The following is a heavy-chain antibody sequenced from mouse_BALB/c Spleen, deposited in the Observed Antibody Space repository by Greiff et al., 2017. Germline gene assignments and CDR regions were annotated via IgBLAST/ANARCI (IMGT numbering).Heavy chain of an antibody. D-gene: IGHD4-1*01. Sequence: EVKLEESGGGLVQPGGSMKLSCVASGFTFSSYWMSWVRQSPEKGLEWVAEIRLKSDNYATHYAESVKGKFTISRDDSKSRLYLQMNSLRAEDTGIYYCTYWEGYWGQGTTLTVSS. V-gene: IGHV6-6*02. CDR3: TYWEGY. CDR2: IRLKSDNYAT. CDR1: GFTFSSYW. J-gene: IGHJ2*01.